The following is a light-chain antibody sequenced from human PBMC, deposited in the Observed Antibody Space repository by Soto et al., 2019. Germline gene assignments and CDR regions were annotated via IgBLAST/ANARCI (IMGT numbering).Light chain of an antibody. CDR1: QTISSW. J-gene: IGKJ1*01. CDR2: KAS. Sequence: VGYSVTITCRASQTISSWLAWYQQKPGKAPKLLIYKASTLKSGVPSRFSGSGSGTEFTLTISSLQPDDFATYYCQHYNSYSEAFGQGTKVDIK. V-gene: IGKV1-5*03. CDR3: QHYNSYSEA.